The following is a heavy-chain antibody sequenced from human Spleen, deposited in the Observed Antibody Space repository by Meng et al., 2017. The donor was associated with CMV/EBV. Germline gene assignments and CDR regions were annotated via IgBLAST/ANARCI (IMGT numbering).Heavy chain of an antibody. CDR3: ARTVSGLWGFEY. Sequence: ASVKVSCKASGYTFTGHFIHWVRQAPGQGLEWMGIINPSGGATTYALKFQGRVTMTTDTSTGTVYMEVNSLRSDDTAFYYCARTVSGLWGFEYWGQGTLVTVSS. CDR2: INPSGGAT. J-gene: IGHJ4*02. CDR1: GYTFTGHF. V-gene: IGHV1-46*01. D-gene: IGHD6-19*01.